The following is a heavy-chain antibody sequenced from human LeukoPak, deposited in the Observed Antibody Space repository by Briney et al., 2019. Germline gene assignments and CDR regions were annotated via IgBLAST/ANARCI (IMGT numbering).Heavy chain of an antibody. J-gene: IGHJ4*02. Sequence: PGGSLRLSCAASGFTFSNYAMTWVRQAPGKGLECVSAISGSGGSTYYADSVKGRFTISRDNSKNTLSLQMDSLRAEDTAVYYCAKVLRFGWLLPDYWGQGTLVTVSS. D-gene: IGHD3-9*01. CDR1: GFTFSNYA. V-gene: IGHV3-23*01. CDR2: ISGSGGST. CDR3: AKVLRFGWLLPDY.